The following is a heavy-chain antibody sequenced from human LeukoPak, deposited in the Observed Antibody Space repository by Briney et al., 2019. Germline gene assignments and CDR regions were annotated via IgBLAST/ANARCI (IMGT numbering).Heavy chain of an antibody. CDR3: TAGPIYGDYEKADY. J-gene: IGHJ4*02. V-gene: IGHV3-15*01. Sequence: GGSLRLSCAASGFTFSNAWMSWVRQAPGKGLEWVGRIKSKTDGGTTDYAAPVKGRFTISRDDSKNTLYLQMNSLKTEDTAVYYCTAGPIYGDYEKADYWGQGTLVTVSS. CDR1: GFTFSNAW. CDR2: IKSKTDGGTT. D-gene: IGHD4-17*01.